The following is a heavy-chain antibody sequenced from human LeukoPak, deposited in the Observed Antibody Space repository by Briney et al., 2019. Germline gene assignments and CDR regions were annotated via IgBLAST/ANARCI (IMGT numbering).Heavy chain of an antibody. Sequence: ASVKVSCKASVYTFTSYGISWGRQAPGQGLEWMGWIRVYNGNTNYAQKLQGRVTMTTDTSTSTAYMELRSLRSDDTAVYYFARENWEGPAARRNAFDIWGQATMVTVSS. V-gene: IGHV1-18*01. D-gene: IGHD6-6*01. J-gene: IGHJ3*02. CDR3: ARENWEGPAARRNAFDI. CDR1: VYTFTSYG. CDR2: IRVYNGNT.